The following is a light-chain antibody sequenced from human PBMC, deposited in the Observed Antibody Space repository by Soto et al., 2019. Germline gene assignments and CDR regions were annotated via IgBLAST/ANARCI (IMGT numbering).Light chain of an antibody. Sequence: ELVMTQSPATLSVSPGERATLSCRASQSVSSNLAWYQQKPGQAPRLLIYGASTRATGIPARFSGSGSGTEFTLTISSLQSEDFAVYYCQQYENWFPLTFGGGTRLEIK. V-gene: IGKV3-15*01. J-gene: IGKJ5*01. CDR2: GAS. CDR3: QQYENWFPLT. CDR1: QSVSSN.